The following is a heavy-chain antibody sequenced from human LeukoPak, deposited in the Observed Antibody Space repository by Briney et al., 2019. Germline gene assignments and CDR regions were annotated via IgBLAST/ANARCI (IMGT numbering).Heavy chain of an antibody. CDR3: AGDFGSGSYRFDY. CDR1: GVSISSGDYS. Sequence: PSETLSLTCAVSGVSISSGDYSWSWLRQPPGKGLEWIGYIYHSGTTYYNPSLKSRGTISLDRSKNQFSPKLTSVTTADTAVYYCAGDFGSGSYRFDYWGQGTLVTVSS. V-gene: IGHV4-30-2*01. CDR2: IYHSGTT. D-gene: IGHD3-10*01. J-gene: IGHJ4*02.